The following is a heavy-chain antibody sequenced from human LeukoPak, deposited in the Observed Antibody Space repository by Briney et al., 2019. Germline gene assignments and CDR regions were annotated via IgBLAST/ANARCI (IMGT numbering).Heavy chain of an antibody. J-gene: IGHJ4*02. CDR3: AKGGGQEVPFDY. CDR2: ISGSGGST. Sequence: GGSLRLSCAASGFTFSSYSMNWVRQAPGRGLEWVSAISGSGGSTYYADSVKGRFTISRDNSKNTLYLQMNSLRAEDTAVYYCAKGGGQEVPFDYWGQGTLVTVSS. D-gene: IGHD3-16*01. CDR1: GFTFSSYS. V-gene: IGHV3-23*01.